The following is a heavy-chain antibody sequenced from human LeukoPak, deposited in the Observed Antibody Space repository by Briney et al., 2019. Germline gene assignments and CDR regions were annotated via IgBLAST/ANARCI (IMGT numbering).Heavy chain of an antibody. J-gene: IGHJ4*02. Sequence: GASVKVSCKASGYTFTIYGISWVRQAPGQGLAWMGWISAYNGNTNYAQKLQGRVTMTTDTSTSTAYMELRSLRFDDTAVYYCAREKDYYGSGSYLNWGQGTLVTVSS. CDR2: ISAYNGNT. D-gene: IGHD3-10*01. CDR3: AREKDYYGSGSYLN. V-gene: IGHV1-18*01. CDR1: GYTFTIYG.